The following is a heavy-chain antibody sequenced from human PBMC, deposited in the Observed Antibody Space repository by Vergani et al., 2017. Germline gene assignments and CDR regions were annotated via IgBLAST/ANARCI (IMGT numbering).Heavy chain of an antibody. CDR1: GFTFSAYS. V-gene: IGHV3-48*01. J-gene: IGHJ4*03. CDR3: VRDPDYCTFDS. CDR2: IGVSDNSI. Sequence: DVRLVESGGGVVQPGGSLRLSCAASGFTFSAYSMNWVRQTPGKGLEWISYIGVSDNSIYYADSVMGRFAISRDNARNLLFLQMNSLRADDSALYFCVRDPDYCTFDSWGQGTLVTVSS. D-gene: IGHD2/OR15-2a*01.